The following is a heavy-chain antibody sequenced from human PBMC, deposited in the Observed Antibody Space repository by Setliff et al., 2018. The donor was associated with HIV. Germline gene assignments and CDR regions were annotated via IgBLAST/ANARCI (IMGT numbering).Heavy chain of an antibody. V-gene: IGHV4-39*01. Sequence: SETLSLTCTVSGGSISSSTYYWGWIRQPPGKGLEWIGTIYYSGSTYYNPSLKSRLTISVDTSKNQFSLKLSSVTAADTAVYYCAKLDGYSYGFYFDYWGQGTLVTVSS. CDR2: IYYSGST. D-gene: IGHD5-18*01. CDR1: GGSISSSTYY. J-gene: IGHJ4*02. CDR3: AKLDGYSYGFYFDY.